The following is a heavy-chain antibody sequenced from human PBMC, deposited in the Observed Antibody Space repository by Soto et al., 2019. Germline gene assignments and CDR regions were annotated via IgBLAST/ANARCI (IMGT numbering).Heavy chain of an antibody. CDR2: IKSKTDGGTT. D-gene: IGHD6-19*01. J-gene: IGHJ4*02. CDR1: GFTFSNAW. V-gene: IGHV3-15*01. CDR3: TTAQYSSGWRDY. Sequence: GGSLRLTCEASGFTFSNAWMSWVRQAPGKGLEWVSRIKSKTDGGTTDYAAPVKGRFNISRDDSKNTLYMQMNSLKTEDAAVYYCTTAQYSSGWRDYWGQGTLVTVSS.